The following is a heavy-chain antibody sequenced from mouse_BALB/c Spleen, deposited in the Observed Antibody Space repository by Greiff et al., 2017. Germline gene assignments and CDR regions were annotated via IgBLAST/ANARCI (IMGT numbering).Heavy chain of an antibody. D-gene: IGHD3-3*01. CDR2: ISSGGSYT. V-gene: IGHV5-9-3*01. CDR3: ATRRGTFPYYYAMDY. CDR1: GFTFSSYA. Sequence: EVQGVESGGGLVKPGGSLKLSCAASGFTFSSYAMSWVRQTPEKRLEWVATISSGGSYTYYPDSVKGRFTISRDNAKNTLYLQMSSLRSEDTAMYYCATRRGTFPYYYAMDYWGQGTSVTVSS. J-gene: IGHJ4*01.